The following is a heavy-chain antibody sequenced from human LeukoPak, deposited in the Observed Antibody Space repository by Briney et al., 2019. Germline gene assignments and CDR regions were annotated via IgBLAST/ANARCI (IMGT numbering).Heavy chain of an antibody. CDR2: IYTSGST. CDR1: GGSISIGSYY. V-gene: IGHV4-61*02. Sequence: SETLSLTCIVSGGSISIGSYYWSWIRQPAGKGLEWIVRIYTSGSTNYNPSLKSRIIISLDTSKNQFSLKLSSVSAADTAVYYCARAAAAAFDYWGQGTLVTVSS. J-gene: IGHJ4*02. CDR3: ARAAAAAFDY. D-gene: IGHD6-13*01.